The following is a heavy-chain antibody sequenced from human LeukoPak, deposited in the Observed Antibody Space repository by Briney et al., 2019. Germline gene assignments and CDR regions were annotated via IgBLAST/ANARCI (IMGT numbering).Heavy chain of an antibody. Sequence: GGSLRLSCAASGFTFSSYWMSWVRQAPGKGLEWVANIKQDGSEKYYVDSVKGRFTISRDNAKNTLYLQMNSLRAEDTAVYYCARGGGDHAFDIWGQGTMVTVSS. D-gene: IGHD6-25*01. V-gene: IGHV3-7*01. CDR3: ARGGGDHAFDI. CDR1: GFTFSSYW. J-gene: IGHJ3*02. CDR2: IKQDGSEK.